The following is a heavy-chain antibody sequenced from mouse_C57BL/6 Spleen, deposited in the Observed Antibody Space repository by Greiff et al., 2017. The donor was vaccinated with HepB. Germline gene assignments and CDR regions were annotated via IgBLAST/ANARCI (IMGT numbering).Heavy chain of an antibody. D-gene: IGHD1-1*01. J-gene: IGHJ4*01. CDR1: GYTFTDYE. Sequence: QVQLQQSGAELVRPGASVTLSCKASGYTFTDYEMHWVKQTPVHGLEWIGAIDPETGGTAYNQKFKGKAILTADKSSSTAYMELRSLTSEDSAVDYCTRGYYGSSYAMDYWGQGTSVTVSS. V-gene: IGHV1-15*01. CDR2: IDPETGGT. CDR3: TRGYYGSSYAMDY.